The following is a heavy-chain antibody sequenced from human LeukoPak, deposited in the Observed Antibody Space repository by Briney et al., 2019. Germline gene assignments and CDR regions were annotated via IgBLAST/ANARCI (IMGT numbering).Heavy chain of an antibody. CDR3: ARDTYDFWSGPMGPYYYYYMDV. D-gene: IGHD3-3*01. CDR2: IYTSGST. V-gene: IGHV4-4*07. CDR1: GGSISSYC. Sequence: PSETLSLTCTVSGGSISSYCWSWIRQPAGKGLEWIGRIYTSGSTNYNPSLKSRVTMSVDTSKNQFSLKLSSVTAADTAVYYCARDTYDFWSGPMGPYYYYYMDVWGKGTTVTVSS. J-gene: IGHJ6*03.